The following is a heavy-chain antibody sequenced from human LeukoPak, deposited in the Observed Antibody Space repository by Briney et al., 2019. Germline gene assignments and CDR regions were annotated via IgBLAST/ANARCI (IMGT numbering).Heavy chain of an antibody. J-gene: IGHJ4*02. D-gene: IGHD6-13*01. Sequence: SETLSLTCSVAGGXISSSSYYWGWIRQPPGKGLEWFGSIYYSGTTYYNPSLKSRVTISVDTSKNQFSLKLSSVTAADTAVYYCARRVIAAAGRFDYWGQGTLVTAST. V-gene: IGHV4-39*01. CDR2: IYYSGTT. CDR1: GGXISSSSYY. CDR3: ARRVIAAAGRFDY.